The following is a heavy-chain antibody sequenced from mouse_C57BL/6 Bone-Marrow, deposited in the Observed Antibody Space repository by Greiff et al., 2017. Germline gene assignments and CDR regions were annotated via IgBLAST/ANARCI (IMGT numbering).Heavy chain of an antibody. V-gene: IGHV1-50*01. CDR2: IDPSDSYT. CDR3: SSSGYYWYYLDY. D-gene: IGHD2-3*01. CDR1: GYTFTSYW. J-gene: IGHJ2*01. Sequence: VQLQQPGAELVKPGASVKLSCKASGYTFTSYWMQWVKQRPGQGLEWIGEIDPSDSYTNYNQKFKGKATLTVDTSSSTAYMQLSSLTSEDSAVYYCSSSGYYWYYLDYWGQGTTLTVSS.